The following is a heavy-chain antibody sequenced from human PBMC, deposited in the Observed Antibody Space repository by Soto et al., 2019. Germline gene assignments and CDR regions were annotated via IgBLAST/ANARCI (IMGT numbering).Heavy chain of an antibody. CDR1: GGTFSSYA. CDR2: IIPIFGTA. D-gene: IGHD3-22*01. Sequence: SEKVSCKASGGTFSSYAISWVRQAPGQGLEWMGGIIPIFGTANYAQKFQGRVTITADESTSTAYMELSSLRSEDTAVYYCARGRYYYASSGYYYYYYYCMDVWGQGTTVPVSS. V-gene: IGHV1-69*13. CDR3: ARGRYYYASSGYYYYYYYCMDV. J-gene: IGHJ6*02.